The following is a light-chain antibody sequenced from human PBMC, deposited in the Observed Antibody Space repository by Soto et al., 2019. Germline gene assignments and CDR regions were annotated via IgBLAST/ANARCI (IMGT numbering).Light chain of an antibody. J-gene: IGLJ1*01. Sequence: QSVLTRPASVSGSPGQSITISCTGTSSDIGDSNYVSWYQQHPGKAPKLVIYDVSDRPSGVSNRFSGSKSANTASLTISGLQAEDEADYYCSSFRSSSTSYVFGTGTKVT. CDR2: DVS. CDR3: SSFRSSSTSYV. CDR1: SSDIGDSNY. V-gene: IGLV2-14*03.